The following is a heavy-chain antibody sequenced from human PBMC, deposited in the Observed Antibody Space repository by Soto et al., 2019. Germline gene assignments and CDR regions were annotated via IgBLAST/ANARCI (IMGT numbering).Heavy chain of an antibody. J-gene: IGHJ6*02. Sequence: PAGSLRLTCAASGFTFSSYAMSWVRQAPGKGLEWVSAISGSGGSTYYADSVKGRFTISRDKSKNTLYLQMNSLRAEDTAVYYCAKDTRPGWYVSRNYYYGMDVWGQGXTVTVYS. CDR2: ISGSGGST. CDR1: GFTFSSYA. CDR3: AKDTRPGWYVSRNYYYGMDV. V-gene: IGHV3-23*01. D-gene: IGHD6-19*01.